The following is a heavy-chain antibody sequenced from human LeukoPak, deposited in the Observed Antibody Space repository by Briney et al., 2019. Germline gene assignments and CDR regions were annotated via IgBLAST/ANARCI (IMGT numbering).Heavy chain of an antibody. CDR1: GYTFTGYY. V-gene: IGHV1-2*02. CDR2: INPNSGGT. CDR3: ARVKVVVVAATTRDHYYGMDV. D-gene: IGHD2-15*01. Sequence: ASVKVSCKASGYTFTGYYMHWVRQAPGQGLEWMGWINPNSGGTNYAQKFQGRVTMTRDTSISTAYMELSRLRSDDTAVYYCARVKVVVVAATTRDHYYGMDVWGQGTTVTVSS. J-gene: IGHJ6*02.